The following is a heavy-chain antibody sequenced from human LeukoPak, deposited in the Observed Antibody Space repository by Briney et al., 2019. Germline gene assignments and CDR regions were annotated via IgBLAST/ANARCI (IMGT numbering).Heavy chain of an antibody. CDR3: ARNWEFDY. D-gene: IGHD7-27*01. Sequence: HSGGSLRLSCAASGFTFSNYGMNWVRQAPGKGLEWVSYISTGGSAIHYADSVKGRFTISRDNAKNSLYLQMNSLRAEDTALYYCARNWEFDYWGQGTLVTVSS. CDR2: ISTGGSAI. V-gene: IGHV3-48*03. CDR1: GFTFSNYG. J-gene: IGHJ4*02.